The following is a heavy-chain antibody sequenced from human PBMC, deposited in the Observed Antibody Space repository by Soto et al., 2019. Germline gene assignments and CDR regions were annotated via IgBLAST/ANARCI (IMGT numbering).Heavy chain of an antibody. J-gene: IGHJ6*02. CDR3: AAPRAGIVVVPAAQSYGMDV. CDR1: GGTFRSYA. D-gene: IGHD2-2*01. V-gene: IGHV1-69*06. CDR2: IIPIFGTA. Sequence: SVKVSCKASGGTFRSYAISWVRQAPGQELEGVGGIIPIFGTANYAQKFQGRVTITADKSTSTAYMELSSLRSEDTVVDYCAAPRAGIVVVPAAQSYGMDVWGQGTTVTVSS.